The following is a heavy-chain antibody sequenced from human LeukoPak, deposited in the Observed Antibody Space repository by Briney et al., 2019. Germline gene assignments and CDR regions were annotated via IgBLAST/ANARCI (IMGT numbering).Heavy chain of an antibody. CDR2: ISAYNGNT. V-gene: IGHV1-18*01. Sequence: ASVKVSCKASGYTFTSYGISWVRPAPGQGLEWMGWISAYNGNTKYAQNLQGRVTMTTDTSTSTAYMELRSLRSDDTAVYFCVRDRSSSSYYSCWGQGTLVTVSS. CDR1: GYTFTSYG. D-gene: IGHD6-13*01. J-gene: IGHJ4*02. CDR3: VRDRSSSSYYSC.